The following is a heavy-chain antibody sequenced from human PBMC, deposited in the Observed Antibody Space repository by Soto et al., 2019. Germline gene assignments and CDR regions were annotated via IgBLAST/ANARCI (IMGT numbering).Heavy chain of an antibody. Sequence: QVQLQESGPGLVKPSETLSLTCTVSGGSISSYYWSWIRQPPGKGLEWFGYIYYSGSTNYNPSLKSRVTISVDTSKNQFSLKLSSVTAADTAVYYCARGDCSGGTCYLGYYYMDVWGKGTTVTVSS. CDR1: GGSISSYY. J-gene: IGHJ6*03. CDR3: ARGDCSGGTCYLGYYYMDV. CDR2: IYYSGST. V-gene: IGHV4-59*01. D-gene: IGHD2-15*01.